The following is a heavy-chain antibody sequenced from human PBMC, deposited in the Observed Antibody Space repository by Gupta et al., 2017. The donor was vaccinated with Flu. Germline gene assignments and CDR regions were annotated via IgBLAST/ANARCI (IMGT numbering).Heavy chain of an antibody. V-gene: IGHV2-5*01. J-gene: IGHJ4*02. CDR2: IYWNDDK. CDR1: GFSLSTTGVG. D-gene: IGHD7-27*01. CDR3: AHSGSIRQSGDHFDY. Sequence: QITLKESGPTLVKPTQTLTLTCTFSGFSLSTTGVGVGWIRQPPGKALEWLALIYWNDDKRYSPSLKSRLTITKDTSKNQVVLTMTNMEPVDTATYYCAHSGSIRQSGDHFDYWGQGTLVTVSS.